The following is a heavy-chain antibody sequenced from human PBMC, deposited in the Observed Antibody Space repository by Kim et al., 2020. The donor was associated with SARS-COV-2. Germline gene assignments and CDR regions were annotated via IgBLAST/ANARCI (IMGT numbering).Heavy chain of an antibody. CDR3: ARGVGLGYCSSTSCLAGGVDP. V-gene: IGHV4-34*01. D-gene: IGHD2-2*01. CDR2: INHSGST. CDR1: GGSFSGYY. Sequence: SETLSLTCAVYGGSFSGYYWSWIRQPPGKGLEWIGEINHSGSTNYNPSLKSRVTISVDTSKNQFSLKLSSVTAADTAVYYCARGVGLGYCSSTSCLAGGVDPWGQGTLVTVSS. J-gene: IGHJ5*02.